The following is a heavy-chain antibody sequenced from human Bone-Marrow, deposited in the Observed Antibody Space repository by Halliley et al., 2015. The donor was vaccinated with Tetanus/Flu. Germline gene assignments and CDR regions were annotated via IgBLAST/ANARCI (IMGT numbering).Heavy chain of an antibody. J-gene: IGHJ5*02. CDR2: INGYNGDT. CDR3: ARVGSGWYNNWFDP. Sequence: GWINGYNGDTRYAQKFQGRGAVTIDTSTSTAYMELRGLRSDDTAIYYCARVGSGWYNNWFDPWGQGTLVTVSS. D-gene: IGHD6-19*01. V-gene: IGHV1-18*01.